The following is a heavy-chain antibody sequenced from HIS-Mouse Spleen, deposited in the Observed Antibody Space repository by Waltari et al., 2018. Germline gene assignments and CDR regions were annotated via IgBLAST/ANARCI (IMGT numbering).Heavy chain of an antibody. J-gene: IGHJ2*01. D-gene: IGHD6-13*01. CDR3: AREIPYSSSWYDWYFDL. V-gene: IGHV4-39*07. Sequence: QLQLQESGPGLVKPSETLSLTCTVSGGSISSSSYYWGWIRQPPGKGLEWIGSIYYSGRPYYNPPLTSRVTISVDTSQNQFSLKPSSVTAADTAVYYCAREIPYSSSWYDWYFDLWGRGTLVTVSS. CDR1: GGSISSSSYY. CDR2: IYYSGRP.